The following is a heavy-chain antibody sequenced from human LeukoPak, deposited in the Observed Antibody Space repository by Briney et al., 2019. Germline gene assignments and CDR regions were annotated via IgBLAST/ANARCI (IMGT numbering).Heavy chain of an antibody. Sequence: PSETLSLTCTVSGGSISSYYWSWIRQPPGKGLEWIGYTYYSGSTNYNPSLKSRVTISVDTSKNQFSLKLSSVTAADTAVYYCARDLENGDAFDIWGQGTMVTVSS. CDR2: TYYSGST. CDR3: ARDLENGDAFDI. CDR1: GGSISSYY. V-gene: IGHV4-59*01. J-gene: IGHJ3*02. D-gene: IGHD1-1*01.